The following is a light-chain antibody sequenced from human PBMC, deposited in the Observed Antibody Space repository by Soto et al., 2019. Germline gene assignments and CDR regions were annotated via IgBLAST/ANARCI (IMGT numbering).Light chain of an antibody. Sequence: IQMTQSPSTLSASVLYTVTVTCLSSQSVSGWLAWYQQKPGEAPKLLIYDASALPRGVPSRFSGSGSGTKFTLTIASLQPDDFATYYCQQYETFSGTFGPGTKVDIK. CDR3: QQYETFSGT. CDR2: DAS. CDR1: QSVSGW. J-gene: IGKJ1*01. V-gene: IGKV1-5*01.